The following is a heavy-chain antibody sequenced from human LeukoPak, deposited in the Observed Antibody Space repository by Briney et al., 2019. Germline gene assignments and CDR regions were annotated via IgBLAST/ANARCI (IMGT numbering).Heavy chain of an antibody. CDR2: ISYDGTNK. V-gene: IGHV3-30*03. CDR1: GFTFNNYG. J-gene: IGHJ6*02. Sequence: GGSLRLSCAASGFTFNNYGMHWVRQAPGKGLEWVSVISYDGTNKYYAVSVKGRFTISRDNSKNTLYLQMNSLRAEDTAVYYCAREDWIQLGGDYYYGMDVWGQGTTVTVSS. CDR3: AREDWIQLGGDYYYGMDV. D-gene: IGHD5-18*01.